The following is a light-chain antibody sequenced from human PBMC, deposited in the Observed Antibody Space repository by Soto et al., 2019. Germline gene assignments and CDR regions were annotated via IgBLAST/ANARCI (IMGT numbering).Light chain of an antibody. CDR3: QQDNTYRA. CDR1: QSIGSW. Sequence: DIQMTQSPSNLSASVGDRVTITCRASQSIGSWLAWHQQKPGKAPKLLIYKASTLESGVPSRFSGSGSGTEFTLTISSLQPDDFATYYCQQDNTYRAFGQGTKVEI. J-gene: IGKJ1*01. V-gene: IGKV1-5*03. CDR2: KAS.